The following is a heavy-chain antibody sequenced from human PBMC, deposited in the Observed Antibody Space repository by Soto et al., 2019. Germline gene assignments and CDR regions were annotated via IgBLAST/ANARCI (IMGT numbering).Heavy chain of an antibody. D-gene: IGHD2-2*01. CDR3: TTPPVPAAPVDYMDV. CDR2: IKSKTDGGTT. CDR1: GFTCSNAW. Sequence: PWGSLRLSCAASGFTCSNAWMSWVRQAPGKGLEWVGRIKSKTDGGTTDYAAPVKGRFTISRDDSKNTLYLQMNSLKTEDTAVYYCTTPPVPAAPVDYMDVWGKGTTVTVSS. V-gene: IGHV3-15*01. J-gene: IGHJ6*03.